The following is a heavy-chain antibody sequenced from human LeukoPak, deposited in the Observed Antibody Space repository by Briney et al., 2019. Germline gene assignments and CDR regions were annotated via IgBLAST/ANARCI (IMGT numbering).Heavy chain of an antibody. Sequence: GGSLRLSCAASGFSFSSYNMNWVRQAPGKGLEWVSSISSSSSYIYYADSVKGRFTISRDNAKNSLYLQMNSLRAEDTAVYYCARASYDSSGLDYWGQGTLVTVSS. CDR3: ARASYDSSGLDY. CDR2: ISSSSSYI. D-gene: IGHD3-22*01. J-gene: IGHJ4*02. V-gene: IGHV3-21*01. CDR1: GFSFSSYN.